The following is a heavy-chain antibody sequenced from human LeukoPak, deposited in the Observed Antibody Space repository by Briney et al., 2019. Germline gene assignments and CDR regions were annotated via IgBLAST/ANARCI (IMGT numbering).Heavy chain of an antibody. CDR2: IIPIFGTA. D-gene: IGHD2-2*01. V-gene: IGHV1-69*13. J-gene: IGHJ1*01. CDR3: ARGDIVVVPAAIEYFQH. Sequence: ASVKVSRKASGGTFSSYAISWVRQAPGQGLEWMGGIIPIFGTANYAQKFQGRVTITADESTSTAYMELSSLRSEDTAVYYCARGDIVVVPAAIEYFQHWGQGTLVTVSS. CDR1: GGTFSSYA.